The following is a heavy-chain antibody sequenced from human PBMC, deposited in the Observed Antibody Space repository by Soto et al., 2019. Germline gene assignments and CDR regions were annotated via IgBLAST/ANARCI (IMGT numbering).Heavy chain of an antibody. Sequence: SETLSLTCAVYGGSFSGYYWSWIRQPPGKGLEWIGEINHSGSTNYNPSLKSRVTISVDTSKNQFSLKLSSVTAADTAVYYCARQRTGTPSYFDYWGQGTLVTVSS. D-gene: IGHD1-7*01. CDR2: INHSGST. CDR3: ARQRTGTPSYFDY. V-gene: IGHV4-34*01. CDR1: GGSFSGYY. J-gene: IGHJ4*02.